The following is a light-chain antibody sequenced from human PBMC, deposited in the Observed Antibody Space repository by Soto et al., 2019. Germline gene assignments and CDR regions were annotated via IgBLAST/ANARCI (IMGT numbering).Light chain of an antibody. V-gene: IGKV1-39*01. CDR2: GAS. CDR1: RDVGSD. CDR3: QQSYTSPVT. J-gene: IGKJ4*01. Sequence: QMTQSPSSLSASVGEKIIITCRASRDVGSDVSWYEQKPGKAPNLLIYGASNLQSGVPSRFSGGGSGTDFTLTISSLQPEDFGTYYCQQSYTSPVTFGGGTKVDIK.